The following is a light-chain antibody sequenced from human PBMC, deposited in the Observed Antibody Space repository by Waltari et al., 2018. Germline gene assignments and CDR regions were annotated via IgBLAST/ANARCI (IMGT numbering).Light chain of an antibody. Sequence: QSALTQPASVSGSPGQSITISCTGTSSDFESHNLLTWFHQRPGKAPKLRIFEVTPRPSGISDRFSGHRSGPTASLTLSGLQAEDEADYYGCSYAGRATFAWVFGGGTKLTVL. J-gene: IGLJ3*02. CDR3: CSYAGRATFAWV. CDR2: EVT. CDR1: SSDFESHNL. V-gene: IGLV2-23*02.